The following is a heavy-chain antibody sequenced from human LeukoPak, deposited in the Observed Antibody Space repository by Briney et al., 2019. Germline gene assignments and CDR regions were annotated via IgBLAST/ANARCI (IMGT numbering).Heavy chain of an antibody. CDR1: GVTLYN. D-gene: IGHD7-27*01. J-gene: IGHJ4*02. V-gene: IGHV3-48*01. CDR2: ISSSSSTI. Sequence: GGSLRLSCAASGVTLYNMNWVRQAPGKGLEWVSYISSSSSTIYYTDSVKGRFTISRDNSKNTLYLQLNSLRTEDTAVYYCAKTGGPWDWGQGTLVTVSS. CDR3: AKTGGPWD.